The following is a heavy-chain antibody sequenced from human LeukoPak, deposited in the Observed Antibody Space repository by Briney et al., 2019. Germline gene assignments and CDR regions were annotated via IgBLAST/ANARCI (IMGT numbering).Heavy chain of an antibody. V-gene: IGHV3-23*01. D-gene: IGHD3-3*01. CDR1: GFIFSDHH. CDR3: AKDRRGYDFWSGYLDY. Sequence: GGSLRLSCAASGFIFSDHHMEWVRQAPGKGLEWVSAISGSGGSTYYADSVKGRFTISRDNSKNTLYLQMNSLRAEDTAVYYCAKDRRGYDFWSGYLDYWGQGTLVTVSS. J-gene: IGHJ4*02. CDR2: ISGSGGST.